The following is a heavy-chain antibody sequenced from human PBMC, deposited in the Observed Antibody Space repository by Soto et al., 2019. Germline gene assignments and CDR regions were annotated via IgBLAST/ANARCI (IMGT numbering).Heavy chain of an antibody. J-gene: IGHJ4*02. Sequence: GGSLRLSCAASGFTFSSYAMHWVRQAPGKGLEWVAVISYDGSNKYYADSVKGRFTISRDNSKNTLYLQMNSLRAEDTAMYYCARDRWPTSCYFDYWGQGTLVTVSS. CDR1: GFTFSSYA. CDR3: ARDRWPTSCYFDY. D-gene: IGHD2-15*01. V-gene: IGHV3-30-3*01. CDR2: ISYDGSNK.